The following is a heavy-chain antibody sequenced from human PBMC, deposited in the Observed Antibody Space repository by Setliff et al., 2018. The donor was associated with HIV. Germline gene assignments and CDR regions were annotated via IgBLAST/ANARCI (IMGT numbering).Heavy chain of an antibody. J-gene: IGHJ4*02. CDR2: IYTSGST. CDR3: ARGECDGGPDCYWSSFDW. D-gene: IGHD2-21*02. CDR1: GGSMSTYY. V-gene: IGHV4-4*08. Sequence: SETLSLTCTVSGGSMSTYYWSWIRQPPGKGLEWIGYIYTSGSTNYNPSLGSRVTISVDTSKNHFSLRLSSVTAADTAVYYCARGECDGGPDCYWSSFDWGGQGILVTVS.